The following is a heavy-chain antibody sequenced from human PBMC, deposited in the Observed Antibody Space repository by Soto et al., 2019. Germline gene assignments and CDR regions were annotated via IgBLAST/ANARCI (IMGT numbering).Heavy chain of an antibody. D-gene: IGHD2-8*01. CDR1: GGTLTSYH. V-gene: IGHV4-59*01. CDR2: PSHTGNT. Sequence: SVTLSLTCIASGGTLTSYHWICIRQFPGKGLEWISYPSHTGNTNDMLSLPSRVTISMDTYRNQLSLKLTSRTAADTAVYYCPRDMHAGFTHYFDPWGQGTLVTVSS. J-gene: IGHJ4*03. CDR3: PRDMHAGFTHYFDP.